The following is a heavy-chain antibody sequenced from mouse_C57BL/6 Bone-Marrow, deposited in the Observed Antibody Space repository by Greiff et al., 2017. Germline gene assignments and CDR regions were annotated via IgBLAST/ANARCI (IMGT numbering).Heavy chain of an antibody. V-gene: IGHV1-58*01. D-gene: IGHD1-1*01. Sequence: EVKLQESGAELVRPGSSVKMSCKTSGYTFTSYGITWVKQRPGQGLEWIGYIYIGNGYTEYNEKFKGKATLTSDTSSSTAYMQLSSLTSEDSTIYFCARGRGSSYGYWYFDVWGTGTTVTVSS. CDR1: GYTFTSYG. CDR3: ARGRGSSYGYWYFDV. CDR2: IYIGNGYT. J-gene: IGHJ1*03.